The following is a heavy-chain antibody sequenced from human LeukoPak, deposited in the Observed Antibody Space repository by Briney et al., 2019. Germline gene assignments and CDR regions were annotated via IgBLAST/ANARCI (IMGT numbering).Heavy chain of an antibody. J-gene: IGHJ6*03. CDR2: ILGSGGTT. D-gene: IGHD2-15*01. Sequence: GGSLRLSCAASGLSFASHAMTWVRQTPGKGLEWVSTILGSGGTTYYADSVRGRFTISRDNVKKTLWLQMNSLRAEDTAIYYCANHPQSYCTGGNCYFAYYFYMDVWGTGPTVTVSS. CDR3: ANHPQSYCTGGNCYFAYYFYMDV. CDR1: GLSFASHA. V-gene: IGHV3-23*01.